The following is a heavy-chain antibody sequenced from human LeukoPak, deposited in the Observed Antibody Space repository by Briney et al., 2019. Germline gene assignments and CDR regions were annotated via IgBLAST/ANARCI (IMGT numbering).Heavy chain of an antibody. V-gene: IGHV3-30*01. CDR1: GFTFSIFP. D-gene: IGHD2-8*01. Sequence: PGRSLRLSCEASGFTFSIFPMHWVRQAPGKGLEWVAVISYDGSNKYYADSVKGRFTISRDNSKNTLYLQMNSLRAEDTAVYYCAVLRSGYFDYWGQGTLVTVSS. CDR2: ISYDGSNK. CDR3: AVLRSGYFDY. J-gene: IGHJ4*02.